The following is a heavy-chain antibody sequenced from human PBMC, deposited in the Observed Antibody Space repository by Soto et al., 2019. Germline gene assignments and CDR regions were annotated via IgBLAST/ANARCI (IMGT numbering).Heavy chain of an antibody. CDR2: IIPISGTA. V-gene: IGHV1-69*01. CDR3: ARSQGSSTSLEIYYYYYYGMDV. D-gene: IGHD2-2*01. CDR1: GGTFSSYA. Sequence: QVQLVQSGAEVKKPGSSVKVSCKASGGTFSSYAISWVRQAPGQGLEWMGGIIPISGTANYAQQVQGRVTITADAATRTAYMELSSLRSEDTAVYYCARSQGSSTSLEIYYYYYYGMDVWGQGTTVTVSS. J-gene: IGHJ6*02.